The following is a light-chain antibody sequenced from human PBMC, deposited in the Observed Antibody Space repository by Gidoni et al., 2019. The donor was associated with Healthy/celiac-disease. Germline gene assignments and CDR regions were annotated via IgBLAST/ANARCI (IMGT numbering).Light chain of an antibody. J-gene: IGKJ2*01. Sequence: EIVMTQSPATLSVSPGERATLSCRASQSVSSNLAWYQQNPGQAPRLLIYGASTRATVIPARFSGSGSGTEFTLTIRSLQSEDFAVYSCQQYNNWPPLRYTFGQGTKLEIK. V-gene: IGKV3-15*01. CDR1: QSVSSN. CDR2: GAS. CDR3: QQYNNWPPLRYT.